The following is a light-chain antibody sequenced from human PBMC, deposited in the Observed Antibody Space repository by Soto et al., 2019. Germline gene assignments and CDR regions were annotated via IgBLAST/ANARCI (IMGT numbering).Light chain of an antibody. V-gene: IGKV1-39*01. CDR2: AAS. Sequence: DIQMTQSPSSLSASVGDRVTITCRASQSISSYLNWYQQKPGKAPKLLIYAASILQSGVPSRFSGSGYWSDFSLTISSLQPEDFATYYWQQFFRTPRTFGDGTKLEIK. CDR3: QQFFRTPRT. J-gene: IGKJ2*01. CDR1: QSISSY.